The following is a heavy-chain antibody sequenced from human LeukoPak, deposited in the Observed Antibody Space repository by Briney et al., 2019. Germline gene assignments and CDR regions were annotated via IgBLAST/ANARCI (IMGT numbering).Heavy chain of an antibody. V-gene: IGHV3-23*01. Sequence: QAGGSLRLSCAASGFTFSIYGMSWVRQPPGKGLEWVSGISGNGGLTYYADYVKGRFTTSRDDSTNTLYLQMNSLRAEDTAVYYCTKDMPARGGSGWSRDYMDVWGKGTTVTISS. CDR3: TKDMPARGGSGWSRDYMDV. J-gene: IGHJ6*03. CDR2: ISGNGGLT. CDR1: GFTFSIYG. D-gene: IGHD6-19*01.